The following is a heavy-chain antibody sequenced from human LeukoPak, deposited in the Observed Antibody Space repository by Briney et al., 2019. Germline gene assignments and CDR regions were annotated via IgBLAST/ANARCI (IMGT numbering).Heavy chain of an antibody. J-gene: IGHJ6*02. CDR2: MNPNSGNT. CDR1: GYTSTSYD. V-gene: IGHV1-8*01. D-gene: IGHD2-2*01. CDR3: ARVGGVVVPAAIRYYYYYYGMDV. Sequence: ASVKVSCKASGYTSTSYDINWVRQATGQGLEWMGWMNPNSGNTGYAQKFQGRVTMTRNTSISTAYMELSSLRSEDTAVYYCARVGGVVVPAAIRYYYYYYGMDVWGQGTTVTVSS.